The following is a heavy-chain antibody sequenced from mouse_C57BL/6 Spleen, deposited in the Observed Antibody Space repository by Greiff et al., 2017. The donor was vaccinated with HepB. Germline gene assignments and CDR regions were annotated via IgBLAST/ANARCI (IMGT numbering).Heavy chain of an antibody. CDR1: GYSFTGYY. Sequence: EVKLQESGPELVKPGASVKISCKASGYSFTGYYMNWVKQSPEKSLEWIGEINPSTGGTTYNQKFKAKATLTVDKSSSTAYMQLKSLTSEDSAVYSCASSYDYGSSRYYYAMDYWGQGTSVTVSS. D-gene: IGHD1-1*01. J-gene: IGHJ4*01. V-gene: IGHV1-42*01. CDR3: ASSYDYGSSRYYYAMDY. CDR2: INPSTGGT.